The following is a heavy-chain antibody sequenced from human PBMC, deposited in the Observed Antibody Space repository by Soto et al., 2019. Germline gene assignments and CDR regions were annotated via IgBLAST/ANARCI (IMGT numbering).Heavy chain of an antibody. J-gene: IGHJ4*02. D-gene: IGHD3-10*01. CDR2: IYYSGST. Sequence: QVQLQESGPGLVKPSETLSLTCTVSGGSISSYYWSWIRQPPGKGLEWIGYIYYSGSTNYNPSLKSRVAISVDTSKNQFSLKLSSVTAADTAVYYCARGPNISLCFGELYWGQGTLVTVSS. CDR1: GGSISSYY. CDR3: ARGPNISLCFGELY. V-gene: IGHV4-59*01.